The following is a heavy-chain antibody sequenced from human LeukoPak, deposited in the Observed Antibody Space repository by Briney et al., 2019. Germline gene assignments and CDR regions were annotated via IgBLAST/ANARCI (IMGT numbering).Heavy chain of an antibody. Sequence: GGSLRLSCAASGFTFSSYWMSWVRQAPGKGLEWVANIKQDGSEKYYVDSVRGRFTISRDNAENSLYLQMNSLRAEDTAVYYCARAIFYGDYDYDAFDIWGQGTMVTVSS. V-gene: IGHV3-7*01. D-gene: IGHD4-17*01. CDR1: GFTFSSYW. CDR2: IKQDGSEK. J-gene: IGHJ3*02. CDR3: ARAIFYGDYDYDAFDI.